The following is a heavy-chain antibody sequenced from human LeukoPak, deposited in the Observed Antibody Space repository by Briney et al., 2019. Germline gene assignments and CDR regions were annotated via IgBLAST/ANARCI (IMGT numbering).Heavy chain of an antibody. J-gene: IGHJ4*02. D-gene: IGHD1-26*01. CDR1: GFTFSSYS. CDR2: ISSSSSYI. V-gene: IGHV3-21*01. CDR3: ARDLSTSIVGATVGY. Sequence: GGSLRLSCAASGFTFSSYSMNWVRQAPGKGLEWVSSISSSSSYIYYADSVKGRFTISRDNAKNSLYLQMNSLRAEDTAVYYCARDLSTSIVGATVGYWGQGTLVTVSS.